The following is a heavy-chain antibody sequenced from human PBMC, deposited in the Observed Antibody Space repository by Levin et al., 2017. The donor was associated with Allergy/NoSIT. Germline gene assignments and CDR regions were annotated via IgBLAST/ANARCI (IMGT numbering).Heavy chain of an antibody. D-gene: IGHD3-9*01. CDR2: IGSSSTYT. CDR3: ARDRYDVLTGFSGIFDY. J-gene: IGHJ4*02. Sequence: GGSLRLSCAASEFTFSTFTMSWVRQAPGRGLEWVSSIGSSSTYTYYADSLKGRFTISRDNAKNSLYLQMNSLRAEDTAVYYCARDRYDVLTGFSGIFDYWGQGTLVTVSS. V-gene: IGHV3-21*01. CDR1: EFTFSTFT.